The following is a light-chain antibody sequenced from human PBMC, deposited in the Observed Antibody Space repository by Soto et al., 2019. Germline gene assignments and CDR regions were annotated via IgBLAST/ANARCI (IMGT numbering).Light chain of an antibody. J-gene: IGKJ3*01. V-gene: IGKV3-20*01. CDR1: QSVTVNS. CDR3: QQYGDSPLT. CDR2: AAS. Sequence: ENLLTQSPSTPSFSPGGGVTLSFRASQSVTVNSLAWYQQKPGQAPRLLIYAASTRAAAVPDRFTGSGSGTDFALTISRLEPEDFGVYYCQQYGDSPLTSGPGTKVDI.